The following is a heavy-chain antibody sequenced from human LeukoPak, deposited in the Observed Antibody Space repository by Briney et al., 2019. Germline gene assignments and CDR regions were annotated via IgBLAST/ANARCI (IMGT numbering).Heavy chain of an antibody. CDR3: AKVADYGDYFDY. CDR2: ISGSGGST. J-gene: IGHJ4*02. Sequence: GGSLRLSCAPSGFTFSSYAMTWVRQAPGKGLEWVSAISGSGGSTYYADSVKGRFTISRDNSKNTLYLQMNSLRAEDTAVYYCAKVADYGDYFDYWGQGTLVTVSS. D-gene: IGHD4-17*01. V-gene: IGHV3-23*01. CDR1: GFTFSSYA.